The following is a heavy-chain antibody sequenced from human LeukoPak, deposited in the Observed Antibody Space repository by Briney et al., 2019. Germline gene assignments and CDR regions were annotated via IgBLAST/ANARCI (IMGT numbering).Heavy chain of an antibody. Sequence: GGSLRLSCAASGFTFSSYAMNWVRQARGKGLEWVSSISGSSSDIYYADSVKGRFTISRDNAKNSVFLQMNNLRAEDTAIYYCARRGYHDSSGYDYWGQGTLVAVSS. CDR2: ISGSSSDI. J-gene: IGHJ4*02. D-gene: IGHD3-22*01. V-gene: IGHV3-21*06. CDR3: ARRGYHDSSGYDY. CDR1: GFTFSSYA.